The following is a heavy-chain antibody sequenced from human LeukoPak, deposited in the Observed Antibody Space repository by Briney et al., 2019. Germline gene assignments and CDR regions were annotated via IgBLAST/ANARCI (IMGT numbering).Heavy chain of an antibody. Sequence: ASVQVSCKASGYTFMDYYLHWVRQAPGQGLEWMGWINPNSGFTNYAQKFQGRVTMTRDTSISTAYMELSRLRSDDTAVYYCARLADCSSSSCRSFDYWGQGTLVTVSS. CDR2: INPNSGFT. D-gene: IGHD2-2*01. CDR1: GYTFMDYY. J-gene: IGHJ4*02. CDR3: ARLADCSSSSCRSFDY. V-gene: IGHV1-2*02.